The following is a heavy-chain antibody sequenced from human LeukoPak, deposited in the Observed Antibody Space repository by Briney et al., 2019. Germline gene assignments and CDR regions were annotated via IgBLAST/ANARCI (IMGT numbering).Heavy chain of an antibody. CDR1: GGSISSGGYS. V-gene: IGHV4-30-2*03. CDR2: IYYSGST. Sequence: PSETLSLTCAVSGGSISSGGYSWSWIRQPPGKGLEWIGYIYYSGSTYYNPSLKSRVTISVDTSKNQFSLKLSSVTAADTAVYYCARRDLPTGSFDYWGQGTLVTVSS. J-gene: IGHJ4*02. D-gene: IGHD1-1*01. CDR3: ARRDLPTGSFDY.